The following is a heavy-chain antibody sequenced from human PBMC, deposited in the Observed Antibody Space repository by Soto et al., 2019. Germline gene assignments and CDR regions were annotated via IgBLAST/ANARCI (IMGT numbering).Heavy chain of an antibody. CDR2: IYYSGST. D-gene: IGHD2-2*01. CDR1: GGSISGGDYY. CDR3: AREPVTYCISTSCPTGLADY. J-gene: IGHJ4*02. V-gene: IGHV4-30-4*01. Sequence: SETLCLTYTVSGGSISGGDYYWSWIRQPPGKGLEWIGYIYYSGSTYYNPSLKSRVTISVDTSKNQFSLKLSSVTAADTAVYYCAREPVTYCISTSCPTGLADYWGQGTLVTVSS.